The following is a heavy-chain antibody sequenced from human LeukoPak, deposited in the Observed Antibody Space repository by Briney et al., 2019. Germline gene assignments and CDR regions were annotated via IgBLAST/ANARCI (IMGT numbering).Heavy chain of an antibody. CDR2: INSDGSST. D-gene: IGHD5-18*01. CDR1: GFTFSRYW. Sequence: GGSLRLSCAASGFTFSRYWMHWVRQGPGKGLVWVSHINSDGSSTSYGDSVKGRFTISRDNTKNTLYLQMNSLRAEDTAVYYCARDGFMVRGGRGYNWFDPWGQGTLVTVSS. V-gene: IGHV3-74*01. CDR3: ARDGFMVRGGRGYNWFDP. J-gene: IGHJ5*02.